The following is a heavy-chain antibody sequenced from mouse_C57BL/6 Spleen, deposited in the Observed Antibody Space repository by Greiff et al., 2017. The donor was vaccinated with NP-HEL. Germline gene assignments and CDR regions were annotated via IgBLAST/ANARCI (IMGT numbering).Heavy chain of an antibody. D-gene: IGHD2-4*01. Sequence: QVQLQQSGAELMKPGASVKLSCKATGYTFTGYWIEWVKQRPGHGLEWIGAFLPGSGSTNYNEKFKGKATFTADTSSNTAYMQLSSLTTEDSAIYYGAREGGHYDDGTETGYWGQGTTLTVSS. CDR1: GYTFTGYW. J-gene: IGHJ2*01. CDR3: AREGGHYDDGTETGY. V-gene: IGHV1-9*01. CDR2: FLPGSGST.